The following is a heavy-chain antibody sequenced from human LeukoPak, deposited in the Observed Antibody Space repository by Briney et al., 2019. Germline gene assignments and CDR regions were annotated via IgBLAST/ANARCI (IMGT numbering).Heavy chain of an antibody. CDR2: IYPGDSDT. Sequence: GESLKISCKGSGYSFTTYWIAWVRQMPGKGLEWMGIIYPGDSDTSYSPSFRGQVTISADKSISTAYLQWSSLKASDTAMYYCARSGIVGALDYWGQGTLVTVSS. V-gene: IGHV5-51*01. CDR3: ARSGIVGALDY. J-gene: IGHJ4*02. CDR1: GYSFTTYW. D-gene: IGHD1-26*01.